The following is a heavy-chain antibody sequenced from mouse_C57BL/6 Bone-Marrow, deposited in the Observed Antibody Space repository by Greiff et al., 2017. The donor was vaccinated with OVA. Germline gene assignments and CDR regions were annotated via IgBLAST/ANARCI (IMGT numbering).Heavy chain of an antibody. CDR2: ISDGGSYT. V-gene: IGHV5-4*01. D-gene: IGHD1-1*01. Sequence: EVNLVESGGGLVKPGGSLKLSCAASGFTFSSYAMSWVRQTPEKRLEWVATISDGGSYTYYPDNVKGRFTISRDNAKNNLYLQMSHLKSEDTAMYYCARDPITTVVAPYAMDYCGQGTSVTVSS. CDR3: ARDPITTVVAPYAMDY. CDR1: GFTFSSYA. J-gene: IGHJ4*01.